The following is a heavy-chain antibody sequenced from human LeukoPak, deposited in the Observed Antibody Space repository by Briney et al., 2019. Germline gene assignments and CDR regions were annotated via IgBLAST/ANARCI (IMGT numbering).Heavy chain of an antibody. J-gene: IGHJ4*02. CDR3: ARDQALRYFDWLLYFDY. V-gene: IGHV1-69*04. D-gene: IGHD3-9*01. Sequence: SVKVSCKASGGTFSSYAISWVRQAPGQGLEWMGRIIPILGIANYAQKFQGRVTITAGKSTSTAYMELSSLRSEDTAVYYCARDQALRYFDWLLYFDYWGQGTLVTVSS. CDR1: GGTFSSYA. CDR2: IIPILGIA.